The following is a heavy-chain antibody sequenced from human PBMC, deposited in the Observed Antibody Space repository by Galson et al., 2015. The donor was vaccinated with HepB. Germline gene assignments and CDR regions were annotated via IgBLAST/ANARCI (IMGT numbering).Heavy chain of an antibody. D-gene: IGHD1-26*01. CDR2: TNPNSGGT. V-gene: IGHV1-2*06. CDR1: GYTFTGYY. CDR3: ARPAHHSGTYAWLADGFDI. Sequence: SVKVSCKASGYTFTGYYMHWVRQAPGQGLEWMGRTNPNSGGTNYAQKSQGRVTMTRDTSISTAYMEVSRLRSDDTALYYCARPAHHSGTYAWLADGFDIWGQGTMVTVSP. J-gene: IGHJ3*02.